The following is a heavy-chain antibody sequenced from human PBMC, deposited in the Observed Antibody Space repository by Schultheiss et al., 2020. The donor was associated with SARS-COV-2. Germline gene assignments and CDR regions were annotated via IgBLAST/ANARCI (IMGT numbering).Heavy chain of an antibody. CDR2: ISYDGSNK. V-gene: IGHV3-30*01. CDR3: ARDSGYYSPTYYFDY. J-gene: IGHJ4*02. Sequence: GGSLRLSCTASGFTFSNYAIHWVRQAPGKGLEWVAVISYDGSNKYYADSVKGRFTISRDNSKNTLYLQMNSLRAEDTAVYYCARDSGYYSPTYYFDYWGQGTLVTVSS. D-gene: IGHD3-22*01. CDR1: GFTFSNYA.